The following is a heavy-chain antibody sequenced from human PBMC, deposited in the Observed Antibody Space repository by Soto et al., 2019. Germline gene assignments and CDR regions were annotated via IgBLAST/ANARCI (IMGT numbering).Heavy chain of an antibody. V-gene: IGHV2-5*02. CDR2: IYWDDDQ. CDR3: SNAGDYDLLSFDH. J-gene: IGHJ4*02. CDR1: GFSLTTTSLG. D-gene: IGHD4-17*01. Sequence: QIPLKESGPPLVRPAQTLTLTCAFSGFSLTTTSLGVAWIRQPPGKALEWLALIYWDDDQRYSPSLKDRLTISKDTSRSRVVLTTSNMNPEDTGTYFCSNAGDYDLLSFDHWGPGTLVTVSS.